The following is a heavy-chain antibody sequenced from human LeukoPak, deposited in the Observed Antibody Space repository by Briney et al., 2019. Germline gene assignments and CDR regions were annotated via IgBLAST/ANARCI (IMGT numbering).Heavy chain of an antibody. J-gene: IGHJ6*03. V-gene: IGHV4-4*07. CDR1: GGSISSYY. D-gene: IGHD3-22*01. CDR3: ARGGYYYDSSGSPGGDYYYYMDV. CDR2: IYTSGST. Sequence: SETLSLTCAVSGGSISSYYWSWIRQPAGKGLEWIGRIYTSGSTNYNPSLKSRVTMSVDTSKNQFSLKLSSVTAADTAVYYCARGGYYYDSSGSPGGDYYYYMDVWGKGTTVTISS.